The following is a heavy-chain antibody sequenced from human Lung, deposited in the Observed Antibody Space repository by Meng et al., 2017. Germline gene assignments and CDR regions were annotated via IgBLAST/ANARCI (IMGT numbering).Heavy chain of an antibody. V-gene: IGHV3-74*01. Sequence: EVQLVGSGGGLVQPGGSLRLACAASGFTFSTHWMHWVRKAPGKGLEWVSRITGDGSSTIYADSVQGRFTMSRDNAKNTLSLQMNSLRAEDTAVYYYARGGVTTDDWGQGTLVTVSS. CDR1: GFTFSTHW. CDR3: ARGGVTTDD. D-gene: IGHD4-17*01. CDR2: ITGDGSST. J-gene: IGHJ4*02.